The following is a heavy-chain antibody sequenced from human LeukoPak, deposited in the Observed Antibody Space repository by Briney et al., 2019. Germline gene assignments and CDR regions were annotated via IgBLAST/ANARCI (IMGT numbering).Heavy chain of an antibody. CDR1: GGSISSGSYY. D-gene: IGHD3-9*01. CDR2: IYYSGST. V-gene: IGHV4-39*01. Sequence: SETLSLTCTVSGGSISSGSYYWGWIRQPPGKGLEWIGSIYYSGSTYYNPSLKSRVTISVDTSKNQFSLKLSSVTAADTAVYYCARGPEHYDILTGIDYWGQGTLVTVSS. CDR3: ARGPEHYDILTGIDY. J-gene: IGHJ4*02.